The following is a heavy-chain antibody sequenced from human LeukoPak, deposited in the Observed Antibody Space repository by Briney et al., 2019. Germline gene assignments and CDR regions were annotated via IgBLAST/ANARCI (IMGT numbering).Heavy chain of an antibody. CDR1: GDSISSGSYY. D-gene: IGHD6-13*01. Sequence: SETLSLTCTVSGDSISSGSYYWSWIRQPAGKGLEWIGRIYTSGSTNYNPSLKSRVTISEDTSKNQFSLKLSSVTAADTAVYYCARYSSSLGLFDPWGQGTLVTVSS. V-gene: IGHV4-61*02. CDR3: ARYSSSLGLFDP. J-gene: IGHJ5*02. CDR2: IYTSGST.